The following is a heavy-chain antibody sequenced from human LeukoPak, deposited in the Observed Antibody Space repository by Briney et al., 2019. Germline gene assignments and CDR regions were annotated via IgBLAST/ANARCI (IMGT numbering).Heavy chain of an antibody. V-gene: IGHV3-66*01. Sequence: GGSLRLSCAGSGFTFSTYGMHWVRQPPGKGLERVSSIFPSGGEIHYADSVKGRFTISRDNSKNTLYLQMNSLRAEDTAVYYCARGGPAAGRFDYWGQGTLVTVSS. CDR3: ARGGPAAGRFDY. CDR1: GFTFSTYG. D-gene: IGHD6-13*01. J-gene: IGHJ4*02. CDR2: IFPSGGEI.